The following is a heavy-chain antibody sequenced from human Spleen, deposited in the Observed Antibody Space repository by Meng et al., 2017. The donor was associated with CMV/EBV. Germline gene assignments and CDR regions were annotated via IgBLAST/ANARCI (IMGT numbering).Heavy chain of an antibody. CDR2: IYYSGST. V-gene: IGHV4-59*05. CDR3: ARVPLGDDYYYGMDV. CDR1: RGSVSSYY. D-gene: IGHD3-16*01. Sequence: SETLSLTCTVSRGSVSSYYWSWLRQTPGKGLEWIGSIYYSGSTYYNPSLKSRVTISVDTSKNQFSLKLSSVTAADTAVYYCARVPLGDDYYYGMDVWGQGTTVTVSS. J-gene: IGHJ6*02.